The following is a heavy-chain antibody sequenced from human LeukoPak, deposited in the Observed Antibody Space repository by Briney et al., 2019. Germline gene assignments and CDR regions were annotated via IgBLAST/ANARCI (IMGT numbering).Heavy chain of an antibody. CDR1: GFTFSDHW. CDR2: IKYDGNEE. Sequence: GGSLRLSCAASGFTFSDHWMSWMRQAPGKGLEWVANIKYDGNEEYYVDSVKGRFTISRDNAKNSLYLQLNSLRVEDTAVYYCARDIYSGYDFDDYWGQGTLVTVSS. D-gene: IGHD5-12*01. J-gene: IGHJ4*02. CDR3: ARDIYSGYDFDDY. V-gene: IGHV3-7*01.